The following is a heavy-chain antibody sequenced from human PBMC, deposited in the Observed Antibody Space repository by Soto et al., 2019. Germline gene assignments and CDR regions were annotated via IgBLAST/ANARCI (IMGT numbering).Heavy chain of an antibody. Sequence: SETLSLTCTVSGGSISSYYWSWIRQPPGKGLEWIGYIYYSGSTNYNPSLKSRVTISVDTSKNQLSLKLSSVTAADTAVYYCARVYVAAAGVVWFDPWGQGTLVTVSS. CDR3: ARVYVAAAGVVWFDP. V-gene: IGHV4-59*01. J-gene: IGHJ5*02. CDR1: GGSISSYY. CDR2: IYYSGST. D-gene: IGHD6-13*01.